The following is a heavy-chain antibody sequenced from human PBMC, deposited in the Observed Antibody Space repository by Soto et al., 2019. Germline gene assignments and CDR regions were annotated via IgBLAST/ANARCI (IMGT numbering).Heavy chain of an antibody. CDR2: IIPIFGTA. J-gene: IGHJ6*02. D-gene: IGHD5-18*01. CDR1: GGTFSSYA. Sequence: QVQLVQSGAEVKKPGSSVKVSCKASGGTFSSYAISWVRQAPGQGLEWMGGIIPIFGTANYAQKFQGRVTITADESTSTAYMELSSLRSEDTAVYYCATHRNTAMVTRYYYGMDVWGQGTTVTVSS. CDR3: ATHRNTAMVTRYYYGMDV. V-gene: IGHV1-69*01.